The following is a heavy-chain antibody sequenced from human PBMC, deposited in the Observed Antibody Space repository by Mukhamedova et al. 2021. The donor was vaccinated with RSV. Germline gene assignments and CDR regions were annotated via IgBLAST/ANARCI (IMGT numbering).Heavy chain of an antibody. D-gene: IGHD3-22*01. CDR3: ASQTYYYDSSGYAHFDY. Sequence: GSIYYSGSTYYNPSPKSRVTISVDTSKNQFSLKLSSVTAADTAVYYCASQTYYYDSSGYAHFDYWGQGTLVTVSS. CDR2: IYYSGST. J-gene: IGHJ4*02. V-gene: IGHV4-39*01.